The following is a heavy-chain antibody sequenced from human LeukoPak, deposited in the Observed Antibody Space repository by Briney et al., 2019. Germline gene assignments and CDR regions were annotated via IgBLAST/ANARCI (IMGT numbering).Heavy chain of an antibody. CDR1: GFTFSSYT. CDR2: ISGRGGIT. CDR3: AKDFVHFDSRGDYFDY. V-gene: IGHV3-23*01. Sequence: GGSLRLSCAASGFTFSSYTVAWVRQAPGKGLEWLSGISGRGGITYYADSVKGRFTISRDDSEDTLYLQINSLRPEGTAKYFWAKDFVHFDSRGDYFDYWGRGTVVTVSS. D-gene: IGHD3-9*01. J-gene: IGHJ4*02.